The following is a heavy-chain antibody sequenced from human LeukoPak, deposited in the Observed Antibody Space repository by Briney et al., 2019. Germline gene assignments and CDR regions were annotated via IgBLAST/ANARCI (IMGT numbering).Heavy chain of an antibody. D-gene: IGHD2-2*01. CDR1: GYTFTGYY. CDR3: ARDQVIGCSSTSCYANYYYYGMDV. Sequence: GASVKVSCKASGYTFTGYYMHWVRQAPGQGLEWIGWINPNSGGTNYAQKFQGRVTMTRDTSISTAYMELSRLRSDDTAVYYCARDQVIGCSSTSCYANYYYYGMDVWGQGTTVTVSS. J-gene: IGHJ6*02. V-gene: IGHV1-2*02. CDR2: INPNSGGT.